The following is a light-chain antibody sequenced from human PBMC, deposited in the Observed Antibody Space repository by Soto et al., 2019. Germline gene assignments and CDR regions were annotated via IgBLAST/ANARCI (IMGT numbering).Light chain of an antibody. Sequence: DIQMTQSPSTLSASIVDRVTITCRASQSISGWFAWYQQKPGKAPKLLIYDASSLQSGVPSRFSGSGSGTEFTLTISSLQPDDFATYYCQQYNTYSTFGQGTKVDI. CDR3: QQYNTYST. V-gene: IGKV1-5*01. CDR2: DAS. CDR1: QSISGW. J-gene: IGKJ1*01.